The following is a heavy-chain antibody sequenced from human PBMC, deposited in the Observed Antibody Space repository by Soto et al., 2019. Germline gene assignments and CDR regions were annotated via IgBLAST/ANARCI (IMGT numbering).Heavy chain of an antibody. CDR2: IYYSGST. CDR3: ARGIEGWYQGRYYYGMEV. D-gene: IGHD6-19*01. J-gene: IGHJ6*02. CDR1: GGSVSRGNYY. V-gene: IGHV4-61*01. Sequence: QVQLQESGPGLVKPSETLSLTCTVSGGSVSRGNYYWSCIRQPSGEALECIGYIYYSGSTYSNPPLLSRVTISVDSSKIEFALKLSSVTAAGTAVYYCARGIEGWYQGRYYYGMEVWGQGTTVTVSS.